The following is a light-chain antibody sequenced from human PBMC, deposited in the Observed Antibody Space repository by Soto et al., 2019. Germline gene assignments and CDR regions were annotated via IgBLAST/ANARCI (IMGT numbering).Light chain of an antibody. V-gene: IGKV3-11*01. J-gene: IGKJ4*01. CDR1: QSVSSY. CDR2: DAS. Sequence: VLTHSPATLSLSPGERATLSCRASQSVSSYLAWYQQKPGQAPRLPIYDASNRATGIPARFSGSGSGTDFTLTISSLEPEDFAVYYCQQRSNWPPTFGGGTKVDIK. CDR3: QQRSNWPPT.